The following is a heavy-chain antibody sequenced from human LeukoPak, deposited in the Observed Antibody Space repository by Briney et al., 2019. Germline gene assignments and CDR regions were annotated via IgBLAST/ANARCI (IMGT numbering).Heavy chain of an antibody. D-gene: IGHD2-2*01. CDR2: IYYSGST. V-gene: IGHV4-59*01. CDR3: ASGRRYCSSTSCYGEVDY. CDR1: GGSISSYY. J-gene: IGHJ4*02. Sequence: SETLSLTCTVSGGSISSYYWSWIRQPPGKGLEGIGYIYYSGSTNYNPSLKSRVTISVDTSKNQFSLKLSSVTAADTAVYYCASGRRYCSSTSCYGEVDYWGQGTLVTVSS.